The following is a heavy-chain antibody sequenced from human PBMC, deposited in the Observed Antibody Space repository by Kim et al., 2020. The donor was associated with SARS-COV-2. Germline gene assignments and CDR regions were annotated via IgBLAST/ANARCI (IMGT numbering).Heavy chain of an antibody. CDR3: ARGRLLLLWFGELSRFDY. V-gene: IGHV4-34*01. D-gene: IGHD3-10*01. J-gene: IGHJ4*02. Sequence: LKRRITISIDTSKNQFSLKLSSVPAADTAVYYCARGRLLLLWFGELSRFDYWGQGTLVTVSS.